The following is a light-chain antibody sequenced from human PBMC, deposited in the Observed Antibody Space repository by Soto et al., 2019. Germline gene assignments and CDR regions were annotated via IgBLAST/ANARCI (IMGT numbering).Light chain of an antibody. CDR1: QSISSY. CDR3: QQYYSYPPT. Sequence: DIQMTQSPSSLSASVGDRVTIACRASQSISSYLNWYQQKPGKVPNVLIYAASTLQSGVPSRFSGSGSGTDFTLTISCLQSEDFATYYCQQYYSYPPTFGQGTKVDI. J-gene: IGKJ1*01. CDR2: AAS. V-gene: IGKV1-39*01.